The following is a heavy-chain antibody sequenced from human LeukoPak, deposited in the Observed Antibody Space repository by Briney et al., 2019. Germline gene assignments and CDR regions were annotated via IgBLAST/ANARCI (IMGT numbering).Heavy chain of an antibody. CDR3: AGVSFSSGWYRDY. CDR1: GFTDY. V-gene: IGHV3-53*01. D-gene: IGHD6-19*01. Sequence: GGSLRLSCAASGFTDYMTWVRQAPGQGLEWVSVIYSGGSTYYAASVKGGFSVSRDNSKNTVYLQMNSLRTEDTAVYYCAGVSFSSGWYRDYWGQGTLVTVSS. CDR2: IYSGGST. J-gene: IGHJ4*02.